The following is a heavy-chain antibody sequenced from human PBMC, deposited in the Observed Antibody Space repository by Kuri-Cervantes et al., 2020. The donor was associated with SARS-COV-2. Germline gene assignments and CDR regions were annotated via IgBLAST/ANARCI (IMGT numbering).Heavy chain of an antibody. CDR2: IDASGKSR. J-gene: IGHJ4*02. D-gene: IGHD1-14*01. CDR3: STTWDH. CDR1: GLTFSSRS. Sequence: LSLTCAVSGLTFSSRSMNWVRQAPGMGLEWVSHIDASGKSRYYIDSVQGRFTISRDNARNSLYLQMNSLTEEDTAVHYCSTTWDHWGQGTLVTVSS. V-gene: IGHV3-48*02.